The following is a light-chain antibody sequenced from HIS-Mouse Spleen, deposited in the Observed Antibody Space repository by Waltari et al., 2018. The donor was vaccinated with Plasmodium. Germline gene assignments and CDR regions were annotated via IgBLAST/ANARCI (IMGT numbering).Light chain of an antibody. CDR3: SSYAGSNNLV. V-gene: IGLV2-8*01. CDR1: RRDVGGYNY. CDR2: EVS. J-gene: IGLJ2*01. Sequence: QSALTQPPSASGSPGHSVTISCTGTRRDVGGYNYVSWYQQHPGKAPKLMIYEVSKRPSGVPDRFSGSKSGNTASLTVSGLQAEDEADYYCSSYAGSNNLVFGGGTKLTVL.